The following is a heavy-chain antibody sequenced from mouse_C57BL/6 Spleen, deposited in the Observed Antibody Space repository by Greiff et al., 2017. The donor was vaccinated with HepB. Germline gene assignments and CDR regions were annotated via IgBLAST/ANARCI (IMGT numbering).Heavy chain of an antibody. J-gene: IGHJ1*03. CDR1: GYAFSSYW. V-gene: IGHV1-80*01. CDR3: ARGLHYGSSGYFDV. CDR2: IYPGDGDT. D-gene: IGHD1-1*01. Sequence: QVQLQQSGAELVKPGASVKISCKASGYAFSSYWMNWVKQRPGKGLEWIGQIYPGDGDTNYNGKFKGKATLTADKSSSTAYMQLRSLTSEDSAVYFCARGLHYGSSGYFDVWGTGTTVTVAS.